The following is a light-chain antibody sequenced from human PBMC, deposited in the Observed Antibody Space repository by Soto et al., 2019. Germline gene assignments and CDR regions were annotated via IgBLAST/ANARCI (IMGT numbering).Light chain of an antibody. J-gene: IGLJ2*01. V-gene: IGLV1-47*01. CDR1: SSNIGSNY. Sequence: QSVLTQPPSASGTPGQRVTISCSGSSSNIGSNYVYWYQQVPGTTPKLLIYKNNQRPSGVADRFSGSKSGTSASLAISGLRSDDEADYYCAVWDDSLSGRDVFGGGTKVTVL. CDR2: KNN. CDR3: AVWDDSLSGRDV.